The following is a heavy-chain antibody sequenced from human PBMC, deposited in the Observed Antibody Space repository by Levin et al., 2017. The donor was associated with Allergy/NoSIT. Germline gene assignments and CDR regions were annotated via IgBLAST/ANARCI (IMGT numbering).Heavy chain of an antibody. CDR2: IYWDDDK. V-gene: IGHV2-5*02. CDR3: ARYLLTYGGVTNIDAFDG. Sequence: SGPTLVKPTQTLTLTCSFSGFSLTTTGVGVGWIRQPPGKALEWLAIIYWDDDKRYSPSLKSRLTSIKDTSRNQVVLTMINMDPVDTATYYCARYLLTYGGVTNIDAFDGWGQGTMVAVSS. D-gene: IGHD3-16*01. CDR1: GFSLTTTGVG. J-gene: IGHJ3*01.